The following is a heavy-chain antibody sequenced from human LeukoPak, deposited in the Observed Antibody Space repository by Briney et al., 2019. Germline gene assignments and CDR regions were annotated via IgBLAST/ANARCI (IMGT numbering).Heavy chain of an antibody. J-gene: IGHJ4*02. V-gene: IGHV3-30-3*01. CDR2: ISYDGSNK. D-gene: IGHD6-19*01. CDR3: ARSPGIAVAGTLSY. CDR1: GFTFSSYA. Sequence: PGGSLRLSCAASGFTFSSYAMHWVRQAPGKGLEWVAVISYDGSNKYYADSVKGRFTISRDNSKNTLYLQMNSLRAEDTAVYYCARSPGIAVAGTLSYWGQGTLATVSS.